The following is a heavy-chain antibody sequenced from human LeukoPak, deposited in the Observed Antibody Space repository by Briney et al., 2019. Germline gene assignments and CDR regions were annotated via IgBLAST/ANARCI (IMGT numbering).Heavy chain of an antibody. J-gene: IGHJ3*02. D-gene: IGHD3-16*01. V-gene: IGHV3-23*01. Sequence: GGSLRLSCAASGFTFSSYAMSWVRQAPGKGLEWVSAISGSGGSTYYADSVKGRFTISRDNSKNTLYLQMNSLRAEDTAVYYCAKSDSGDYVWFSAFDIWGQGTMVTVSS. CDR2: ISGSGGST. CDR1: GFTFSSYA. CDR3: AKSDSGDYVWFSAFDI.